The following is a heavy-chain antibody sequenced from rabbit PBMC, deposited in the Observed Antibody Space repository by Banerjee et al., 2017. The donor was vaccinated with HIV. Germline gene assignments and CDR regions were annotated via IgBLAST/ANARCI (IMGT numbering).Heavy chain of an antibody. CDR2: INVVTGKA. CDR1: GFSFSDKAV. J-gene: IGHJ6*01. CDR3: ARDTSSSFSSYGMDL. Sequence: QEQLVESGGGLVKPEGSLTLTCKASGFSFSDKAVMCWVRQAPGKGLEWIACINVVTGKAVYATWAKGRFTCSKTSSTTVTLQMTRLTAADTATYFCARDTSSSFSSYGMDLWGQGTLVTV. V-gene: IGHV1S45*01. D-gene: IGHD1-1*01.